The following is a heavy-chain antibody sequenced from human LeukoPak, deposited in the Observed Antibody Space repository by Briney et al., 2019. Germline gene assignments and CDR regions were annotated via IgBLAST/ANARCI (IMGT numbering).Heavy chain of an antibody. Sequence: RGSLRLSCAASGFTASSNYMSWVRQAPGEGLEWVSVIYSGGRTYYADSVKGRFTISRHNSKNTLYLQMNSLRAEDTAVYYCARVGSEYYFDYCGQGTLVTVSS. V-gene: IGHV3-53*04. CDR2: IYSGGRT. CDR3: ARVGSEYYFDY. J-gene: IGHJ4*02. D-gene: IGHD3-10*01. CDR1: GFTASSNY.